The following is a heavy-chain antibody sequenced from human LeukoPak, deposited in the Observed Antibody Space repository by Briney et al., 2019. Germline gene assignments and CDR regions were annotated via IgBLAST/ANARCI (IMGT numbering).Heavy chain of an antibody. D-gene: IGHD6-13*01. CDR1: GGSISSSNW. CDR3: ASGHSSSWYVRY. CDR2: IYHSGST. Sequence: SETLSLTRAVSGGSISSSNWWSWVRQPPGKGLEWIGEIYHSGSTNYNPSLKSRVTISVDKSKNQFSLKLSSVTAADTAVYYCASGHSSSWYVRYWGQGTLVTVSS. V-gene: IGHV4-4*02. J-gene: IGHJ4*02.